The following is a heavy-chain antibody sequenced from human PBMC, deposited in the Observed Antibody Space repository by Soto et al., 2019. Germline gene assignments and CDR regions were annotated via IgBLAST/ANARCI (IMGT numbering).Heavy chain of an antibody. V-gene: IGHV1-69*01. Sequence: SLKVALKSSGGSLSIDAISWVRQAPGQGLEWMGGIIPIFGTANYAQKFQGRVTITADESTSTAYMELSSLRSEDTAVYYCARGSYGCVYCGQGTLVTLSS. CDR3: ARGSYGCVY. D-gene: IGHD5-18*01. CDR2: IIPIFGTA. CDR1: GGSLSIDA. J-gene: IGHJ4*02.